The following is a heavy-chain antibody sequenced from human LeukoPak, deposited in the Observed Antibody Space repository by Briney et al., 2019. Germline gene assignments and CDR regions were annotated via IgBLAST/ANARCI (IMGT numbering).Heavy chain of an antibody. CDR2: IKQDGSEK. Sequence: GSLRLSCAASGFIFSSYWMSWVRQAPGKGLEWVANIKQDGSEKFYVDSVKGRFTISRDSAKNSLYLQMNSLRAEDTAVYYCARVLSGAPDAFDFWGQGTMVTVSS. V-gene: IGHV3-7*01. CDR3: ARVLSGAPDAFDF. CDR1: GFIFSSYW. J-gene: IGHJ3*01.